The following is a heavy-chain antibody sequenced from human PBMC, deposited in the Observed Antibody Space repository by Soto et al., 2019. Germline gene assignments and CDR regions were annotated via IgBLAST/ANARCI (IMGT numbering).Heavy chain of an antibody. V-gene: IGHV5-51*01. CDR2: IYPGDSDT. CDR3: ASSDPYSSSWYRAFDI. D-gene: IGHD6-13*01. Sequence: GESLKISCKGSGYSFTSYWIGWVRQMPGKGLEWMGIIYPGDSDTRYSPSFQGQVTISADKSISTAYLQWSSLKASDTAMYYCASSDPYSSSWYRAFDIWGQGTMVTVSS. J-gene: IGHJ3*02. CDR1: GYSFTSYW.